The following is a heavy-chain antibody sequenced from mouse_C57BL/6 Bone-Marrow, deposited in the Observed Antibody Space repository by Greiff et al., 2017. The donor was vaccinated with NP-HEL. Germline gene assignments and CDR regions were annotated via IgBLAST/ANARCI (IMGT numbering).Heavy chain of an antibody. CDR1: GFTFSSYA. D-gene: IGHD1-1*02. V-gene: IGHV5-4*01. CDR2: ISDGGSYT. Sequence: EVQLVESGGGLVKPGGSLKLSCAASGFTFSSYAMSWVRQTPEKRLEWVATISDGGSYTYYPDNVKGRFTISRDNAKNNLYLQMSHLKSEDTAMDYCARSWWAWFAYWGQGTLVTVSA. J-gene: IGHJ3*01. CDR3: ARSWWAWFAY.